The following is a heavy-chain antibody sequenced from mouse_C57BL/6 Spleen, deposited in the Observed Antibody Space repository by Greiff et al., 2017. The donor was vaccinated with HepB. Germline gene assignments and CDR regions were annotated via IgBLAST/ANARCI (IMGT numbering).Heavy chain of an antibody. CDR1: GYTFTDYN. CDR2: INPNNGGT. CDR3: AREERDWYFDV. J-gene: IGHJ1*03. Sequence: EVQLQQSGPELVKPGASVKIPCKASGYTFTDYNMDWVKQSHGKSLEWIGDINPNNGGTNYNQKFKGKATLTVDKSSSTAYMELRSLTSEDTAVYYCAREERDWYFDVWGTGTTVTVSS. V-gene: IGHV1-18*01.